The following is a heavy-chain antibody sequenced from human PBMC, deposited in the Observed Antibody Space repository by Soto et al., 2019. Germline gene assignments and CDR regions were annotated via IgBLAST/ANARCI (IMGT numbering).Heavy chain of an antibody. CDR2: INHRVST. D-gene: IGHD3-10*01. V-gene: IGHV4-34*01. CDR3: AAFHVLLWFGESPNRHLQY. CDR1: GGSFSGYY. J-gene: IGHJ4*02. Sequence: QVHLQQWGAGQLKPSETLSLTCAVYGGSFSGYYWSWIRQPPGKGLEWIGEINHRVSTNYSPSLKCRVAISVDTSKNQFSLKLSSVTAADTAVYYCAAFHVLLWFGESPNRHLQYWGQGTLVTISS.